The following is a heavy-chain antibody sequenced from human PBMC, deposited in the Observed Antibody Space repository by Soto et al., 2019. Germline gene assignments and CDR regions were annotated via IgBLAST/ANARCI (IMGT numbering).Heavy chain of an antibody. CDR1: GGSISSSSYY. J-gene: IGHJ4*02. D-gene: IGHD6-6*01. CDR2: IYYSGST. CDR3: ARLAAPRTSGYYFDY. Sequence: SETLSLTCTVSGGSISSSSYYWGWIRQPPGKGLGWIGSIYYSGSTYYNPSLKSRVTISVDTSKNQFSLKLSSVTAADTAVYYCARLAAPRTSGYYFDYWGQGTLVTVSS. V-gene: IGHV4-39*01.